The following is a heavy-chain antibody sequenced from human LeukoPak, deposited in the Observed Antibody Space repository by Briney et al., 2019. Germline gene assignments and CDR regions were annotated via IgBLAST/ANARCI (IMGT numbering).Heavy chain of an antibody. CDR2: IIPIFGTA. Sequence: SVKVSCKAPGYTFTSYAISWVRQAPGQGLEWMGGIIPIFGTANYAQKFQGRVTITADKSTSTAYMELSSLRSEDTAVYYCARGPESIAARDPHFDYWGQGTLVTVSS. CDR3: ARGPESIAARDPHFDY. D-gene: IGHD6-6*01. J-gene: IGHJ4*02. CDR1: GYTFTSYA. V-gene: IGHV1-69*06.